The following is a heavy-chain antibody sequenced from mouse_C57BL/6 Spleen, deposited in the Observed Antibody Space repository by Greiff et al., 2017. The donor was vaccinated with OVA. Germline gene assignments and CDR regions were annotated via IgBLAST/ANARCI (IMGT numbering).Heavy chain of an antibody. D-gene: IGHD1-1*01. CDR3: ARYPHYYGSSYFDY. J-gene: IGHJ2*01. Sequence: VQLQQSGPELVKPGASVKISCKASGYAFSSSWMNWVKQRPGKGLEWSGRIYPGDGDTNYNGKFKGKATLTADKSSSTAYMQLSSLTSEDSAVYFCARYPHYYGSSYFDYWGQGTTLTVSS. CDR2: IYPGDGDT. V-gene: IGHV1-82*01. CDR1: GYAFSSSW.